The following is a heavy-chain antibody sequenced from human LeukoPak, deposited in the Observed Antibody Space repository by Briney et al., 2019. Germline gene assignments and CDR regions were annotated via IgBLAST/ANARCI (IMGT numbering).Heavy chain of an antibody. CDR2: ISYDGSNK. CDR1: GFTLSSYA. J-gene: IGHJ4*02. V-gene: IGHV3-30-3*01. Sequence: PGRSLRLSCAASGFTLSSYAMHWVRQAPGKGLEWVAVISYDGSNKYYADSVKGRFTISRDNSKNTLYLQMNSLRAEDTAVYYCARDWDNLWSGYYVWGQGTLVTVSS. CDR3: ARDWDNLWSGYYV. D-gene: IGHD3-3*01.